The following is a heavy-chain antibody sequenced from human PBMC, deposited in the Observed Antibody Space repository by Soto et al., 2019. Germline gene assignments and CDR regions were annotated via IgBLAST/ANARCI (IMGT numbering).Heavy chain of an antibody. CDR2: IWYDGSNK. V-gene: IGHV3-33*01. J-gene: IGHJ4*02. Sequence: GGSLRLSCAASGFTFSSYGMHWVRQAPGKGLEWVAVIWYDGSNKYYADSVKGRFTISRDNSKNTLYLQMNSLRAEDTAVYYCARDRRYYYGSGSYYKAFDYWGQGTLVTVSS. CDR1: GFTFSSYG. CDR3: ARDRRYYYGSGSYYKAFDY. D-gene: IGHD3-10*01.